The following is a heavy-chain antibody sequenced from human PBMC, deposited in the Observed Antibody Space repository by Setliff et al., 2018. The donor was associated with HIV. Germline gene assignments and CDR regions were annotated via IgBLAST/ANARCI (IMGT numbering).Heavy chain of an antibody. D-gene: IGHD2-15*01. Sequence: ASVKVSCKASGYAFSAYDFNWVRQAPGQGLEWVGSMSPQSDNTVYAQKFLGRVTMTMDTSIGTAYMELSSLRSEDTAVYYCARGQPPTPRPYFYHMDVWGNGTSVTVSS. V-gene: IGHV1-8*02. CDR1: GYAFSAYD. CDR3: ARGQPPTPRPYFYHMDV. J-gene: IGHJ6*03. CDR2: MSPQSDNT.